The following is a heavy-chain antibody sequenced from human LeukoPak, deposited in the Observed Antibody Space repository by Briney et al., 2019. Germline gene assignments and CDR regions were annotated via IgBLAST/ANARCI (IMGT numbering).Heavy chain of an antibody. D-gene: IGHD3-22*01. Sequence: NPGGSLRLSRAASGFTFSNAWMSWVRQAPGKGLEWVGRIKSKTDGGTTDYAAPVKGRFTISRDDSKNTLYLQMNSLKTEDTAVYYCTNYDSSGYYYPPFDYWGQGTLVTVSS. CDR1: GFTFSNAW. V-gene: IGHV3-15*01. CDR3: TNYDSSGYYYPPFDY. J-gene: IGHJ4*02. CDR2: IKSKTDGGTT.